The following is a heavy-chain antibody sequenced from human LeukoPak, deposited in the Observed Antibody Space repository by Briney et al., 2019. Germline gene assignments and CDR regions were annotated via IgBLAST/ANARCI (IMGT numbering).Heavy chain of an antibody. J-gene: IGHJ3*02. CDR2: FYPGDSDI. CDR1: GYIFTSYW. V-gene: IGHV5-51*01. CDR3: AGRGITVSADTFDI. D-gene: IGHD6-19*01. Sequence: GESLKISCKGSGYIFTSYWMGWARQMAGKGLEWMGIFYPGDSDIRYSPSFQGQVTISVAKSITTAYLQWSSVKASDTAMYYCAGRGITVSADTFDIWGEGTMVTVSS.